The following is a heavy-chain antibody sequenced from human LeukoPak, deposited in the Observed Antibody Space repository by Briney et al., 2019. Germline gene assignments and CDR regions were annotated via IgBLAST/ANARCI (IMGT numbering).Heavy chain of an antibody. V-gene: IGHV3-21*01. J-gene: IGHJ4*02. D-gene: IGHD4-17*01. CDR3: ARDISYGDFLRGRYFDY. CDR1: GFTFSSYS. Sequence: GGSLRLSCAASGFTFSSYSMNWVRQAPGKGLEWVSSISSSSSYIYYADSVKGRFTISRDNAKNSLYLQMNSLRAEDTAVYYCARDISYGDFLRGRYFDYWGQGTLVTVSS. CDR2: ISSSSSYI.